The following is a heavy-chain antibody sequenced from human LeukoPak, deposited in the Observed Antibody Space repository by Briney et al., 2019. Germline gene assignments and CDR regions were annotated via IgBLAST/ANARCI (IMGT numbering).Heavy chain of an antibody. V-gene: IGHV3-23*01. D-gene: IGHD4-23*01. CDR1: GFTFSSYA. CDR3: AKRWEDYGGNLPGP. Sequence: GGSLRLSCAAPGFTFSSYAMSWVRQAPGKGLEWVSAISGSGGSTYYADSVKGRFTISRDNSKNTLYLQMNSLRAEDTAVYYCAKRWEDYGGNLPGPWGQGTLVTVSS. J-gene: IGHJ5*02. CDR2: ISGSGGST.